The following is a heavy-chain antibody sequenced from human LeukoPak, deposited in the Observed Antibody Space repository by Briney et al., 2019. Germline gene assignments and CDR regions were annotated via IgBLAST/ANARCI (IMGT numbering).Heavy chain of an antibody. CDR2: IGTAGDT. CDR3: ARGNGPSYYGLDV. J-gene: IGHJ6*02. Sequence: PGGSLRLSCAVSGFTFSSYDMHWVRQATGKGLEWVSGIGTAGDTYYSGSVKGRFTISRENAKNSFYLQMNSLRAGDTAVYYCARGNGPSYYGLDVWGQGTTVTVSS. CDR1: GFTFSSYD. V-gene: IGHV3-13*04. D-gene: IGHD2-8*01.